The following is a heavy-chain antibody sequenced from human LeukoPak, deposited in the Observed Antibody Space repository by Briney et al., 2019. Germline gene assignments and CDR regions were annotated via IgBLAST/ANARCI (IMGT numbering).Heavy chain of an antibody. CDR2: ISGYNGNT. V-gene: IGHV1-18*01. J-gene: IGHJ1*01. CDR3: ARDRVQIVGASSVHFQY. D-gene: IGHD1-26*01. CDR1: GYTFTSSG. Sequence: ASVKVSCKASGYTFTSSGISWVRQAPGQGLEWMGWISGYNGNTKYAQRFQGRVTMTTDTSTSTVYMDLRSLRSDDTAMYFCARDRVQIVGASSVHFQYWGQGTLVTVSS.